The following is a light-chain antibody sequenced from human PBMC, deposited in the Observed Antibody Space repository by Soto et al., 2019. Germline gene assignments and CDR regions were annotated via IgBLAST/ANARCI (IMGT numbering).Light chain of an antibody. CDR1: SSDVGGYNY. J-gene: IGLJ2*01. CDR2: EVS. CDR3: NSYTNTNTPVL. Sequence: QSALTQPASVSGSPGQSITISCTGTSSDVGGYNYVSWYQQHPGKAPKLIIYEVSNRPSGVSNRFSGSKSVNTASLTISGLQPEDEADYYCNSYTNTNTPVLFGGGTKLTVL. V-gene: IGLV2-14*01.